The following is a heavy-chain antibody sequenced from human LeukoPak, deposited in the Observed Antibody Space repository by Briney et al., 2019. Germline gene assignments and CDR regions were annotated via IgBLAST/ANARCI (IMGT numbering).Heavy chain of an antibody. D-gene: IGHD6-13*01. CDR1: GGTFSSYA. CDR2: IIPIFGTA. CDR3: ARNIAAAGTVFGY. Sequence: ALVKVSCKASGGTFSSYAISWVRQAPGQGLEWMGGIIPIFGTANYAQKFQGRVTITTDESTSTAYMELSSLRSEDTAVYYCARNIAAAGTVFGYWGQGTLVTVSS. J-gene: IGHJ4*02. V-gene: IGHV1-69*05.